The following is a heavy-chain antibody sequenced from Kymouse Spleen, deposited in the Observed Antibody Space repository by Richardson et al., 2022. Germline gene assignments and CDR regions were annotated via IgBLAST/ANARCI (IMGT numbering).Heavy chain of an antibody. D-gene: IGHD6-13*01. CDR1: GGSVSSGSYY. J-gene: IGHJ6*02. CDR3: ARVAAADYYYYGMDV. V-gene: IGHV4-61*01. CDR2: IYYSGST. Sequence: QVQLQESGPGLVKPSETLSLTCTVSGGSVSSGSYYWSWIRQPPGKGLEWIGYIYYSGSTNYNPSLKSRVTISVDTSKNQFSLKLSSVTAADTAVYYCARVAAADYYYYGMDVWGQGTTVTVSS.